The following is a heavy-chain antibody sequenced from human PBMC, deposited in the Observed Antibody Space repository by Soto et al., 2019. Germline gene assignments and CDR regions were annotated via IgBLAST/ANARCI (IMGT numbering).Heavy chain of an antibody. CDR2: IDPDGTTT. D-gene: IGHD1-1*01. V-gene: IGHV3-74*01. J-gene: IGHJ4*02. CDR1: GFDFSYYW. Sequence: GGSLGLSCVTSGFDFSYYWIHWIRQAPGKGLVWVSRIDPDGTTTNYADSVKGRFTVSRDNAKDTAYLQMDSLTADDTALYYCTRGLRPSSAGTGDYWGPGTLVTVSS. CDR3: TRGLRPSSAGTGDY.